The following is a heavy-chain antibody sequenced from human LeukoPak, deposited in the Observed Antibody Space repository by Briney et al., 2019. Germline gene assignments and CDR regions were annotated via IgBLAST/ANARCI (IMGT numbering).Heavy chain of an antibody. V-gene: IGHV3-30*02. CDR3: ATNQRHCSSTSCPFGY. CDR1: GFTFSSYG. J-gene: IGHJ4*02. CDR2: IRYDGSNK. Sequence: PGGSLRLSCAASGFTFSSYGMHWVRQAPGKGLEWVAFIRYDGSNKYYADSVKGRFTISRDNSRNTLFLQMNSLRPEDTAVYYCATNQRHCSSTSCPFGYWAQGTLVTVSS. D-gene: IGHD2-2*01.